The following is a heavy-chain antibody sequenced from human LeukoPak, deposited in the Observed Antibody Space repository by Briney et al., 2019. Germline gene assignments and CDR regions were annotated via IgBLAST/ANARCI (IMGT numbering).Heavy chain of an antibody. J-gene: IGHJ4*02. D-gene: IGHD3-22*01. CDR3: ARVPGYDSSGYFDY. CDR1: GFTFSSYA. V-gene: IGHV3-30-3*01. CDR2: ISYGGSNK. Sequence: PGGSLRLSCAASGFTFSSYAMHWVRQAPGKGLEWVAVISYGGSNKHYADSVKGRFTISRDNSKNTLYLQMNSLRAEDTAVYYCARVPGYDSSGYFDYWGQGTLVTVSS.